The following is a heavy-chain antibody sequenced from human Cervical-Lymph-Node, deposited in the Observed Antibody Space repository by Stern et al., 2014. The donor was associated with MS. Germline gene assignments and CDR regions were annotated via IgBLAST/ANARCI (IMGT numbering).Heavy chain of an antibody. CDR1: GFTFSDYF. CDR2: ISSSGDTI. V-gene: IGHV3-11*01. CDR3: VRGLGSNDDS. D-gene: IGHD1-26*01. Sequence: DQLVESGGGLVKPGGSLRLSCAVSGFTFSDYFMTWVRQAPGKGLEWLSYISSSGDTIHYADSVRGQFTISRDNAKNSLYLQMNSLRAEDTAVYYCVRGLGSNDDSWGQGTLVTVSS. J-gene: IGHJ5*01.